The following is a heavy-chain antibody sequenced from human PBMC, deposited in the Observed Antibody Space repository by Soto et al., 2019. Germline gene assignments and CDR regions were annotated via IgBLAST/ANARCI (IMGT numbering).Heavy chain of an antibody. Sequence: PSQTLSLTCALSGDTVSGNSASWNWLRQSPSRGLEWLGRTYYRFKWYTDNVVSVEGSITIKPDTCKYPFSLQVNSLPPECTGVNYCSRERGVLSEAFDIWGQGTVVTVSS. CDR1: GDTVSGNSAS. CDR3: SRERGVLSEAFDI. CDR2: TYYRFKWYT. V-gene: IGHV6-1*03. D-gene: IGHD3-10*01. J-gene: IGHJ3*02.